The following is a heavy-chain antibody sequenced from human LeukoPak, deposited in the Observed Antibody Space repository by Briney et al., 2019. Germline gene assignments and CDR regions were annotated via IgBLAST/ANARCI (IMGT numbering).Heavy chain of an antibody. CDR3: ALPWGGSWYKYSSYAFDI. J-gene: IGHJ3*02. Sequence: GASVKVSCKASGGTFSTSTTISWVRQAPGQGLEWMGRIIPILDITNYAQKFQGRVTITADKSTSTAYMELSRLRSDDTAVYYCALPWGGSWYKYSSYAFDIWGQGTMVTVSS. CDR1: GGTFSTST. V-gene: IGHV1-69*02. D-gene: IGHD6-6*01. CDR2: IIPILDIT.